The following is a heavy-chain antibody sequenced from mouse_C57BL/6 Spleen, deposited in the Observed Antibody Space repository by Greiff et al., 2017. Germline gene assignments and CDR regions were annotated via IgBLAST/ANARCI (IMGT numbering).Heavy chain of an antibody. D-gene: IGHD3-2*02. J-gene: IGHJ4*01. CDR1: GYTFTDYN. CDR2: INPNNGGT. CDR3: ARSRAQAPPYYAMDY. Sequence: EVQLQQSGPELVKPGASVKIPCKASGYTFTDYNMDWVKQSHGKSLEWIGDINPNNGGTIYNQKFKGKATLTVDKSSSTAYMELRSLTSEDTAVYYCARSRAQAPPYYAMDYWGQGTSVTVSS. V-gene: IGHV1-18*01.